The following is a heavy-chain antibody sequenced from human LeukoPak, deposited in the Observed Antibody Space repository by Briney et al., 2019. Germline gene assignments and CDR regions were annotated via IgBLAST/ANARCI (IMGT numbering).Heavy chain of an antibody. J-gene: IGHJ4*02. CDR3: ARLRDGYNWYFDC. V-gene: IGHV5-51*01. CDR1: GYSFTSYW. CDR2: IYPGDSDT. D-gene: IGHD5-24*01. Sequence: GESLKISCKGSGYSFTSYWIGWVRQMPGKGLEWMGIIYPGDSDTRYSPSFQGQATISADRSISTAYLQWSSLKASDTAMYYCARLRDGYNWYFDCWGQGTLVTVSS.